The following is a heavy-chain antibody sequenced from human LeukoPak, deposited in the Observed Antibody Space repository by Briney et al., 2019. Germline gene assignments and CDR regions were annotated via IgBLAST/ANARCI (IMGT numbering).Heavy chain of an antibody. Sequence: ASVNVSCKVSGYTLTELSMHWVRPATGRGRAWMGRFDPEDGETIYAQKLQGRVTLTEDTSTDTAYMELSSLRSEDTAVYYCATVRAYDYDSSGYNDYWGQGTLVTVSS. D-gene: IGHD3-22*01. J-gene: IGHJ4*02. CDR1: GYTLTELS. CDR2: FDPEDGET. V-gene: IGHV1-24*01. CDR3: ATVRAYDYDSSGYNDY.